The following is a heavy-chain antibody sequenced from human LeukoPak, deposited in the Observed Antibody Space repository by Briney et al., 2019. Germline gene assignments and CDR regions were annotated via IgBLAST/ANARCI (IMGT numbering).Heavy chain of an antibody. CDR3: ARPYSGYDLFAFDI. Sequence: SETLSLTCTVSGGSISSSSYYWGWIRQPPGKGLEWIGSIYYSGSTYCNPSLKSRVTISVDTSKNQFSLKLSSVTAADTAVYYCARPYSGYDLFAFDIWGQGTMVTVSS. V-gene: IGHV4-39*01. CDR2: IYYSGST. D-gene: IGHD5-12*01. CDR1: GGSISSSSYY. J-gene: IGHJ3*02.